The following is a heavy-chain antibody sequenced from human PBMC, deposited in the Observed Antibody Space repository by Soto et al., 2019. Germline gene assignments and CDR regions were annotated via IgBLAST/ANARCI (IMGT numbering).Heavy chain of an antibody. Sequence: VGSLRLSCAASGFTFSRYGMHWIRKDPSKGLEWVAVISYDGSNKYYADSAKGRFTISRDNSKNTLYLQMNSLRAEDTAVYYCAKSDRYRSSWHGMDVWGQGTTVTVSS. V-gene: IGHV3-30*18. CDR3: AKSDRYRSSWHGMDV. J-gene: IGHJ6*02. CDR1: GFTFSRYG. D-gene: IGHD6-13*01. CDR2: ISYDGSNK.